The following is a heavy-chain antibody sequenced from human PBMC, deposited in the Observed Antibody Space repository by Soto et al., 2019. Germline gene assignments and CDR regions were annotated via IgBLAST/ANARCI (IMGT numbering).Heavy chain of an antibody. CDR2: ISYDGSNK. D-gene: IGHD3-16*02. J-gene: IGHJ6*02. CDR1: GFTFSSYA. CDR3: ARDLYPREPEGYYGMDV. Sequence: PGGSLRLSCAASGFTFSSYAMHWVRQAPGKGLEWVAVISYDGSNKYYADSVKGRFTISRDNSKNTLYLQMNSLRAEDTAVYYCARDLYPREPEGYYGMDVWGQGTTVTVSS. V-gene: IGHV3-30-3*01.